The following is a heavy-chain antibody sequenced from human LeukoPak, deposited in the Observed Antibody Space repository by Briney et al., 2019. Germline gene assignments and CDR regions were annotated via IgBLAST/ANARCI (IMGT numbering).Heavy chain of an antibody. Sequence: SETLSLTCAVYGGSFSGYYWSWIRQPPGKGLEWIGEINHSGSTNYNPSLKSRVTISVDTSKNQFPLKLSSVTAADTAVYYCARAKRNLYSSSWYGYWGQGTLVTVSS. CDR3: ARAKRNLYSSSWYGY. CDR1: GGSFSGYY. CDR2: INHSGST. D-gene: IGHD6-13*01. V-gene: IGHV4-34*01. J-gene: IGHJ4*02.